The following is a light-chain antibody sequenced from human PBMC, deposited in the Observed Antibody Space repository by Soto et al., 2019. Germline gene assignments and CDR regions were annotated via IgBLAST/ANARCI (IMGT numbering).Light chain of an antibody. CDR1: QGIGNW. V-gene: IGKV1-12*01. CDR2: AAS. Sequence: DIQVTQSPSSVSASVGDRVTITCRASQGIGNWLAWYQQKTGKAPKLLIYAASSLQSGVPSRFSGSGSGTDFTLTISRLQPEDFATYYCQQANRLPLTFGGGTKVEMK. CDR3: QQANRLPLT. J-gene: IGKJ4*01.